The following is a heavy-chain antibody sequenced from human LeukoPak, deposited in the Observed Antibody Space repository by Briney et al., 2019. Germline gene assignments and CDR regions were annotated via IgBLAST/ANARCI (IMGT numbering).Heavy chain of an antibody. J-gene: IGHJ4*02. CDR2: IWFDGSNQ. Sequence: GGSLRLSCAASGFTFSTYGMHWVRQAPGKGLEWVAVIWFDGSNQYYVDSVRGRFSISRDNSKNTLYLQMNSLRAEDTAVYYCARDFSYIAARPDYWGQGTLVTVSS. CDR3: ARDFSYIAARPDY. V-gene: IGHV3-33*01. CDR1: GFTFSTYG. D-gene: IGHD6-6*01.